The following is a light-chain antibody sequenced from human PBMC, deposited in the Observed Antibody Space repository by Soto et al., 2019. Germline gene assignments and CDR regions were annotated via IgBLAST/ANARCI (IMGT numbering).Light chain of an antibody. CDR2: DVS. V-gene: IGLV2-8*01. Sequence: QSSLTQPPSASRSPGHSFTISFIGTISYVCGYNYVSWYQQHPVKAPKLMIYDVSKRPSVVPDRFSGSKSGNTSSLNVSGLQAEDEADYYCSSYAGSNNFYVFGTGTKVTVL. CDR3: SSYAGSNNFYV. CDR1: ISYVCGYNY. J-gene: IGLJ1*01.